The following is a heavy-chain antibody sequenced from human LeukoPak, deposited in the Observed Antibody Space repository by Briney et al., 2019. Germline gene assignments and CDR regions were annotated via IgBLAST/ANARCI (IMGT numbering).Heavy chain of an antibody. CDR1: GFTFSSYG. Sequence: GGSLRLSCAASGFTFSSYGMSWVRQAPGKGLEWVSGISGNSGTTYYADSVKGRFTISRDNSKNTLYLQMNSLRAEDTAVYYCAKDGNLYYYGSGRFNWFDPWGQGTLVTVSS. CDR3: AKDGNLYYYGSGRFNWFDP. V-gene: IGHV3-23*01. D-gene: IGHD3-10*01. J-gene: IGHJ5*02. CDR2: ISGNSGTT.